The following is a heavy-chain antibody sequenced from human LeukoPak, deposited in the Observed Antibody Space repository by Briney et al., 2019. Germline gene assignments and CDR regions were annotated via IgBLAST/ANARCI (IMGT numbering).Heavy chain of an antibody. CDR3: ARGIAVAGSPYFDY. J-gene: IGHJ4*02. D-gene: IGHD6-19*01. Sequence: GGSLRLSCAASGFTFRSYGMHWVRQAPGKGLEWVAFIRFEGREKFYADSVKGRFTVSRDNSKNTLYLEMNSLRAEDTAVYYCARGIAVAGSPYFDYWGQGTLVTVSS. CDR1: GFTFRSYG. CDR2: IRFEGREK. V-gene: IGHV3-30*02.